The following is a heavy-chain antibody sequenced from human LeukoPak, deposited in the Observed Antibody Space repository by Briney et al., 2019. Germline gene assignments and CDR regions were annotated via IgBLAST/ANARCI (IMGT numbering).Heavy chain of an antibody. V-gene: IGHV4-61*08. J-gene: IGHJ6*02. CDR2: IYYNGNT. CDR3: ARGRSNYYGMDV. CDR1: GGSISSGGYS. D-gene: IGHD1-26*01. Sequence: SSETLSLTCTVSGGSISSGGYSWNWFRQHPGKGLEWIGYIYYNGNTNYSPSLKSRVTMSVDTSKNLFSLKVSSVTAADTAVYYCARGRSNYYGMDVWGQGTTVTVSS.